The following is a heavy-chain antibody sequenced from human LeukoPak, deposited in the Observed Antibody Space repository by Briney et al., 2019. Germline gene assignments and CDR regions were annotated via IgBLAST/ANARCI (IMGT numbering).Heavy chain of an antibody. CDR3: ARGLIYDSSGYYLDY. Sequence: SETLSLTCTVSGGSISSYYWSWIRQPPGKGLEWIGYIYYSGSTNYNPSLKSRVAISVDTSKNQFSLKLSSVTAADTAVYYCARGLIYDSSGYYLDYWGQGTLVTVSS. CDR2: IYYSGST. CDR1: GGSISSYY. J-gene: IGHJ4*02. V-gene: IGHV4-59*01. D-gene: IGHD3-22*01.